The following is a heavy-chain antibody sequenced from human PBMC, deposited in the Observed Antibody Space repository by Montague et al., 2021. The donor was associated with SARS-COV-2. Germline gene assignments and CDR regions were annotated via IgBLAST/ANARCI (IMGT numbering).Heavy chain of an antibody. V-gene: IGHV4-59*08. CDR2: VLYNKGT. Sequence: SETLSLTCAVDGVSGSGDTWGWIGRAQVRSLVSIGDVLYNKGTNYNSSLKSRVAISVDTSKNQFPLRLTSVTAADTAFYYCVRHPHYDGLNGPPDFWDQGTLVTVSS. D-gene: IGHD3-9*01. CDR1: GVSGSGDT. CDR3: VRHPHYDGLNGPPDF. J-gene: IGHJ4*02.